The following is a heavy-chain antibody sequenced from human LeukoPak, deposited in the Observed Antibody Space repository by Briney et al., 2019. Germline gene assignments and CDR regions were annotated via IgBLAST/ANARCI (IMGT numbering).Heavy chain of an antibody. CDR1: GGTFSSYA. J-gene: IGHJ4*02. CDR2: IIPIFGTA. V-gene: IGHV1-69*05. CDR3: ARAVHDESIAAPNFGY. D-gene: IGHD6-6*01. Sequence: APVKVSCKASGGTFSSYAISWVRQAPGQGLEWMGGIIPIFGTANYAQKFQGRVTITTDESTSTAYMELSSLRSEDTAVYYCARAVHDESIAAPNFGYWGQGTLVTVSS.